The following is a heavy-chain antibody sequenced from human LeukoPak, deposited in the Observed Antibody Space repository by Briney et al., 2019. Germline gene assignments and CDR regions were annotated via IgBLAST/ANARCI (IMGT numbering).Heavy chain of an antibody. V-gene: IGHV3-33*01. Sequence: GGSLRLSCAASGFTFSSYGMPRVRQAPGKGLERVAAIWYDGSNKSYADSVKGRFTISRDNSKNTLYLQMNSLRAEDTAVYYCARGGVVPAAINDHFDYWGQGTLVTVSS. CDR2: IWYDGSNK. J-gene: IGHJ4*02. CDR3: ARGGVVPAAINDHFDY. D-gene: IGHD2-2*01. CDR1: GFTFSSYG.